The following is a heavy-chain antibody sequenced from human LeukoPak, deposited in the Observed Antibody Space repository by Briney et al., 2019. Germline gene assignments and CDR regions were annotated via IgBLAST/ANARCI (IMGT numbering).Heavy chain of an antibody. CDR3: ARTLWWSSDFDY. Sequence: SETLSLTCTVSGGSISSGGYYWSWIRQHPGKGLEWIGYIYYSGSTYYNPSLKSRVTISVDTSKNQFSLKLSSVTAADTAVYYCARTLWWSSDFDYWGQGTLVTVSS. CDR2: IYYSGST. CDR1: GGSISSGGYY. J-gene: IGHJ4*02. D-gene: IGHD3-16*01. V-gene: IGHV4-31*03.